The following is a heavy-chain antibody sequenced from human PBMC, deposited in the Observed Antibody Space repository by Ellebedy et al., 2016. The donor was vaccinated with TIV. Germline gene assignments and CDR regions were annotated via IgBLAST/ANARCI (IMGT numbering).Heavy chain of an antibody. D-gene: IGHD5-18*01. CDR3: AREGDTAMVHGLDV. CDR1: GFTFSGNG. CDR2: IWYDGSTK. J-gene: IGHJ6*02. Sequence: PGGSLRLSCAASGFTFSGNGMHWVRQAPGKGLEWVAVIWYDGSTKYYADSVEGRFTISRDNSKNTLYLQMNSLRAGDTAVYYCAREGDTAMVHGLDVWGQGTAVTVSS. V-gene: IGHV3-33*08.